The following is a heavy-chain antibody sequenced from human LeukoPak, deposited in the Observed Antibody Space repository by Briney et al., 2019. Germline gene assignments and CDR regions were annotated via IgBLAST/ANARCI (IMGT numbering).Heavy chain of an antibody. CDR3: ARDLGVLTYCGGDCYSAWYFDL. CDR2: INPNSGGT. CDR1: GYTFTGYY. D-gene: IGHD2-21*02. Sequence: ASVKVSCKASGYTFTGYYMHWVRQAPGQGLEWMGWINPNSGGTNYAQKFQGRVTMTRDTSISTAYMELSRLRSDDTAVYYCARDLGVLTYCGGDCYSAWYFDLWGRGTLVTVSS. J-gene: IGHJ2*01. V-gene: IGHV1-2*02.